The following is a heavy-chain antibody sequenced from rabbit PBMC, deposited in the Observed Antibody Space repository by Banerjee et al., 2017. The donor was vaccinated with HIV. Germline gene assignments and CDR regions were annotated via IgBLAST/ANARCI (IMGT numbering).Heavy chain of an antibody. Sequence: QSLEESGGGLVRPEGSLTLTCTASGFDFSSNAMCWVRQAPGKGLEWIACIYVGSSGSTYYASWAKGRFTISKTSSTTVTLQMTSLTAADMATYFCASSDVGYGGYGAFVLWGQGTLVTVS. J-gene: IGHJ6*01. CDR1: GFDFSSNA. CDR2: IYVGSSGST. V-gene: IGHV1S40*01. D-gene: IGHD7-1*01. CDR3: ASSDVGYGGYGAFVL.